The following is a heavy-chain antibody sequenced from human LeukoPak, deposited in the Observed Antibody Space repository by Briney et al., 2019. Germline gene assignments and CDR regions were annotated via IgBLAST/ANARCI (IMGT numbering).Heavy chain of an antibody. D-gene: IGHD6-19*01. V-gene: IGHV3-53*01. Sequence: GGSLRLSCAASGFTVSSSYMSWVRQARGKGLEWVSTIYRGGGTSYADSVKGRFTISRDNSKNTLYLQMNSLRAEDTAVYYCAGELGSSGHGYWGQGTLVTVSS. CDR1: GFTVSSSY. J-gene: IGHJ4*02. CDR2: IYRGGGT. CDR3: AGELGSSGHGY.